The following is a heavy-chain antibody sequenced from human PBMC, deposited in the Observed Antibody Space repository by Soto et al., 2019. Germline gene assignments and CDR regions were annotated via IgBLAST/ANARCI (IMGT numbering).Heavy chain of an antibody. J-gene: IGHJ3*02. V-gene: IGHV4-39*01. CDR2: IYYSGST. CDR3: ARLRHDFWSCYYTSGAFDI. Sequence: QLQLQESGPGLVKPSETLSLTCTVSGGSISSSSYYWGWIRQPPGKGLEWIGSIYYSGSTYYNPSLKSRVTISVDTSKNQFSLKLSSVTAADTAVYYFARLRHDFWSCYYTSGAFDIWGQETMVTVSS. D-gene: IGHD3-3*01. CDR1: GGSISSSSYY.